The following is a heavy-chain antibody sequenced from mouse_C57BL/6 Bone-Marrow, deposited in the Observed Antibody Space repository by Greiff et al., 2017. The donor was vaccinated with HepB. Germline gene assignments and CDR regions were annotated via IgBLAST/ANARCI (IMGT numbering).Heavy chain of an antibody. CDR1: GYTFTSYG. V-gene: IGHV1-81*01. J-gene: IGHJ2*01. CDR2: IYPRSGNT. CDR3: ASRAWLLFFDY. D-gene: IGHD2-3*01. Sequence: VQLQQSGAELARPGASVKLSCKASGYTFTSYGISWVKQRTGQGLEWIGEIYPRSGNTYYNEKFKGKATLTADKSSSTAYMELRSLTSEDSAVYFCASRAWLLFFDYWGQGTTLTGSS.